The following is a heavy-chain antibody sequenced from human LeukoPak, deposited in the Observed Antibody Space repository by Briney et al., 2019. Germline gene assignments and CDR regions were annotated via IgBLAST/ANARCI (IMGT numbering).Heavy chain of an antibody. D-gene: IGHD6-13*01. V-gene: IGHV3-7*01. CDR2: IKQDGSEK. CDR1: GFTFSTYW. J-gene: IGHJ4*02. CDR3: ARDSAGNDY. Sequence: GGSLRLSCAASGFTFSTYWMSWVRQAPGKGLEWGANIKQDGSEKYYVDSVKGRFTISRDNAKNSLYLQMNSLRAEDTAMYYCARDSAGNDYWGQGTLVTVSS.